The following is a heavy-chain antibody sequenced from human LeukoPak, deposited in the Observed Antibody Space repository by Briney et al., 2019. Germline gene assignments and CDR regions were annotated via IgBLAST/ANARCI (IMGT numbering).Heavy chain of an antibody. CDR1: GFTFDDYA. Sequence: QPGGSLRLSCAASGFTFDDYAMHWVRQAPGKGLEWVSGISWNSGSIGYADSVKGRFTISRDNAKNSLYLQMNSLRAEDTALYYCAKGGGYSYGGNWFDPWGQGTLVTVSS. D-gene: IGHD5-18*01. CDR3: AKGGGYSYGGNWFDP. J-gene: IGHJ5*02. V-gene: IGHV3-9*01. CDR2: ISWNSGSI.